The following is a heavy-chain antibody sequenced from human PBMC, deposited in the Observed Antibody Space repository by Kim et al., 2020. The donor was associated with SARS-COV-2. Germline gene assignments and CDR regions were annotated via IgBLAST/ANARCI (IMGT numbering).Heavy chain of an antibody. J-gene: IGHJ3*02. D-gene: IGHD2-2*01. CDR1: GGSISSSSYY. CDR2: IYYSGST. V-gene: IGHV4-39*01. Sequence: SETLSLTCTVSGGSISSSSYYWGWIRQPPGKGLEWIGSIYYSGSTYYNPSLKSRVTISVDTSKNQFSLKLSSVTAADTAVYYCARPGNGAAMEDAFDIWGQGTMVTVSS. CDR3: ARPGNGAAMEDAFDI.